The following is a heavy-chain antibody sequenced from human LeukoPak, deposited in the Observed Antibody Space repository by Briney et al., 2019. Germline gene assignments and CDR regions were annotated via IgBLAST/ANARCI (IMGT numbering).Heavy chain of an antibody. CDR2: IYHSGST. J-gene: IGHJ6*03. V-gene: IGHV4-38-2*01. Sequence: PSKTLSLTCAVSGYSISSGYYWGWIRQSPGKGLEWIGSIYHSGSTYYNPSLKSRVTISVDTSKNQFSLKLSSVTAADTAVYYCARSALTAMVIYYYMDVWGKGTTVTVSS. CDR1: GYSISSGYY. CDR3: ARSALTAMVIYYYMDV. D-gene: IGHD5-18*01.